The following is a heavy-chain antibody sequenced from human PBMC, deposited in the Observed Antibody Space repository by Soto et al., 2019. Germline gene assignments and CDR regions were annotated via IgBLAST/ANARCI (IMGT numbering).Heavy chain of an antibody. CDR3: AHTSPDTYYDILTGFYFDY. D-gene: IGHD3-9*01. J-gene: IGHJ4*02. Sequence: SGPTLVKPTQTLTLTCTFSGFSLSTSGVGVGWIRQPPGKALEWLALIYWNDDKRYSPSLKSRLTITKDTSKNQVVLTMTNMDPVDTATYYCAHTSPDTYYDILTGFYFDYWGQGTLVTVSS. V-gene: IGHV2-5*01. CDR2: IYWNDDK. CDR1: GFSLSTSGVG.